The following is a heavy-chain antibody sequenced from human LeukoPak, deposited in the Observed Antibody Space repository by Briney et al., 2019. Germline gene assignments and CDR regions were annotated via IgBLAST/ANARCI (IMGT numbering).Heavy chain of an antibody. V-gene: IGHV3-48*01. Sequence: GGSLRLSCAASEFTFSNYSVNWVRQAPGKGLEWISYISSSSSTIYYADSVKGRFTISRDNAKNSVYLQMNSLRAEDTAVYYCVSSAEDGGWLHLGYWGQGTLVTVSS. D-gene: IGHD5-24*01. CDR2: ISSSSSTI. J-gene: IGHJ4*02. CDR1: EFTFSNYS. CDR3: VSSAEDGGWLHLGY.